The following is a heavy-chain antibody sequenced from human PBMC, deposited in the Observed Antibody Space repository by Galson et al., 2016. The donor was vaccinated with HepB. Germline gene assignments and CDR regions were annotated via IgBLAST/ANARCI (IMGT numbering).Heavy chain of an antibody. D-gene: IGHD2-2*03. CDR2: IIPFFGTA. V-gene: IGHV1-69*06. CDR1: GGTFNSYA. CDR3: ATRGGPMDIVVVASRGYYYMDV. Sequence: SVKVSCKASGGTFNSYAISWVQQAPGQGLEWMGGIIPFFGTAHYAQKFQDRVTITADKSTSTAYMQLSSLRSEDTAVYYCATRGGPMDIVVVASRGYYYMDVWGKGTTVTVSS. J-gene: IGHJ6*03.